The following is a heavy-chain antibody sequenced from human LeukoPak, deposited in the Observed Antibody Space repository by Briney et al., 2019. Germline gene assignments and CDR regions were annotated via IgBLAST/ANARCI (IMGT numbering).Heavy chain of an antibody. V-gene: IGHV1-69*04. Sequence: GSSVKVSCKASGGTFSSYAISWVRQAPGQGLEWMGRIIPILGIANYAQKFQGRATITADKSTSTAHMELSSLRSEDTAVYYCARDKVVRGVISDWGQGTLVTVSS. CDR1: GGTFSSYA. CDR3: ARDKVVRGVISD. D-gene: IGHD3-10*01. CDR2: IIPILGIA. J-gene: IGHJ4*02.